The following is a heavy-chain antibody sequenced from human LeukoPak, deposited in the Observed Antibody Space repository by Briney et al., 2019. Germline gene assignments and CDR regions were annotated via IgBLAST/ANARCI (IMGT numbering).Heavy chain of an antibody. J-gene: IGHJ4*02. CDR2: IYYSGST. CDR1: GGSISSSSYY. Sequence: SETLSLTCTVSGGSISSSSYYWGWIRQPPGKGLEWIGSIYYSGSTYYNPSLKSRVTISVDTSKNQFPLKLSSVTAADTAVYYCARETDYYDSSGYYRDYWGQGTLVTVSS. CDR3: ARETDYYDSSGYYRDY. D-gene: IGHD3-22*01. V-gene: IGHV4-39*06.